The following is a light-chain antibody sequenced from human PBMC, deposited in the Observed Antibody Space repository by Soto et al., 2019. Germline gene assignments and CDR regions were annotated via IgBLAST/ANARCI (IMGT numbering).Light chain of an antibody. CDR3: HQYDSSLGLT. J-gene: IGKJ4*01. CDR1: QSVSSSY. CDR2: GAS. Sequence: EIVLTQSPGTLSLSPGERATLSCRASQSVSSSYLAWYQQKPGQAPRLLIYGASSRATGIPDRFSGSGSGTDFTLTISRLEHADFAVYYCHQYDSSLGLTFGGGTKVEIK. V-gene: IGKV3-20*01.